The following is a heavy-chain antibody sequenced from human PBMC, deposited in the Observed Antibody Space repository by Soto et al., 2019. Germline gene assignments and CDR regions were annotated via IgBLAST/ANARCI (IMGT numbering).Heavy chain of an antibody. CDR3: AADGQTFFGYYYGMEV. V-gene: IGHV1-58*01. J-gene: IGHJ6*01. CDR1: GFTFTSSA. D-gene: IGHD3-10*01. Sequence: ASVKVSCKASGFTFTSSAVQWVRQALGQRLEWIGWIVVGSGNTNYAQKFQERVTITRDMSTSTAYMELSSLRSEDTAVYYCAADGQTFFGYYYGMEVWGQGTTVIVSS. CDR2: IVVGSGNT.